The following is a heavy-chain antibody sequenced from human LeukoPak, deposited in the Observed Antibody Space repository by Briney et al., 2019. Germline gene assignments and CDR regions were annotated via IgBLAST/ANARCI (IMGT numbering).Heavy chain of an antibody. CDR2: IYSGGST. J-gene: IGHJ5*02. Sequence: GGSLRLSCAASGFTVSSNYMSWVRQAPGKGLEWVSVIYSGGSTYYADSVKGRFTISRDNSKNTLYLQMNSLRAEDTAVYYCARDKAWYYDSSPRDVWFDPWGQGTLVTVSS. D-gene: IGHD3-22*01. V-gene: IGHV3-53*01. CDR3: ARDKAWYYDSSPRDVWFDP. CDR1: GFTVSSNY.